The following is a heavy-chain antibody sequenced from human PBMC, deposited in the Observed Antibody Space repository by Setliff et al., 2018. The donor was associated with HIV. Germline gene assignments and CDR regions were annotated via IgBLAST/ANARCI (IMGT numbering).Heavy chain of an antibody. Sequence: SETLSLTCTVSGGSVSDTSYYWGWIRQPPGKGLEWLANVYYSGGTYYNPSLNSRVTISVDTSRNQFSLKLTSVTAADTALYFCARLGDSGYDFRDYFDYWGQGKLVTVSS. J-gene: IGHJ4*02. CDR2: VYYSGGT. V-gene: IGHV4-39*01. CDR3: ARLGDSGYDFRDYFDY. D-gene: IGHD5-12*01. CDR1: GGSVSDTSYY.